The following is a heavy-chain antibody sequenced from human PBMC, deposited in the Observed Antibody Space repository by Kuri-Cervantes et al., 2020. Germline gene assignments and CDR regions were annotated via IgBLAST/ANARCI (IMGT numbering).Heavy chain of an antibody. Sequence: GESLKISCAASGFPFSSYDMHWVRQATGKGLEWVSAIGTAGGTYYPGSVKGRFTISRENAKNSLYLQMNSLRAGDTAVYYCASGTSSGWYDHYYYYGMDVWGQGTTVTVSS. D-gene: IGHD6-19*01. CDR1: GFPFSSYD. CDR2: IGTAGGT. J-gene: IGHJ6*02. V-gene: IGHV3-13*01. CDR3: ASGTSSGWYDHYYYYGMDV.